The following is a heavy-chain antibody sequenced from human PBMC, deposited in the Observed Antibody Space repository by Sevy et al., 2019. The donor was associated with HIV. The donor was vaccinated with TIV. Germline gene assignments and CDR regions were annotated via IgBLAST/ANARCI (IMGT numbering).Heavy chain of an antibody. D-gene: IGHD4-17*01. V-gene: IGHV3-21*01. J-gene: IGHJ3*01. CDR2: ISRSNTYI. CDR3: ARDYGGLNAFDF. CDR1: GFIFSSYS. Sequence: GGSQRLSCAASGFIFSSYSMNWVRQAPGKGLEWVASISRSNTYIYYADSVKGRFTISRDDAKNSLYLQMNSLRAEDTAVYYCARDYGGLNAFDFWGQGTMVTVSS.